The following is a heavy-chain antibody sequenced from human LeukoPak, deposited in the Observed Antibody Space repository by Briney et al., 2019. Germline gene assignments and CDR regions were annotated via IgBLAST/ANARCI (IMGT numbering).Heavy chain of an antibody. CDR3: ARKYSSGSFDY. J-gene: IGHJ4*02. CDR2: TYFRSKWYN. D-gene: IGHD3-22*01. CDR1: GDSVSSTSVA. V-gene: IGHV6-1*01. Sequence: SQTLSLTCAISGDSVSSTSVAWNWIRQSPSRGLEWLGRTYFRSKWYNDSAVSVKSRIIITPDTSKNQFSLHLNPVTPEDTAVYYCARKYSSGSFDYWGQGTLVTVSS.